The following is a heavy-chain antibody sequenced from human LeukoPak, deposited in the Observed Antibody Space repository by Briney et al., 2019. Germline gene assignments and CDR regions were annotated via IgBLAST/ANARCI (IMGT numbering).Heavy chain of an antibody. CDR1: GGSFSGYY. CDR3: ARGSGWYFY. Sequence: SETLSLTCAVYGGSFSGYYWSWIRQPPGKGLEWIGEINHSGSTNYNPSLKSRVTISVDTSKNQFSLKLSSVTTADTAVYYCARGSGWYFYWGQGTLVTVSS. CDR2: INHSGST. J-gene: IGHJ4*02. V-gene: IGHV4-34*01. D-gene: IGHD6-19*01.